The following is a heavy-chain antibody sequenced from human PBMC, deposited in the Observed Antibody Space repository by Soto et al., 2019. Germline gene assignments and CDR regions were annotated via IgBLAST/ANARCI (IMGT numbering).Heavy chain of an antibody. J-gene: IGHJ5*02. CDR1: GYTFTSYD. Sequence: ASVKVSCKASGYTFTSYDINWVQQATGQGLEWMGWMNPNSGNTGYAQKFQGRVTMTRNTSISTAYMELSSLRSEDTAVYYCARSCSSTSCLTRRWFDPWGQGTLVTVSS. D-gene: IGHD2-2*01. CDR3: ARSCSSTSCLTRRWFDP. CDR2: MNPNSGNT. V-gene: IGHV1-8*01.